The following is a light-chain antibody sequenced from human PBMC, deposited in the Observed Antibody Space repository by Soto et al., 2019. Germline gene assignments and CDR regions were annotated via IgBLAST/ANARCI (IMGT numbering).Light chain of an antibody. CDR1: QSVRSPY. J-gene: IGKJ1*01. Sequence: IGLTQSPGTLSVSPGERATLSCRASQSVRSPYLGWFQQKPGQAPRLLIYGASSRATGIPDRFSGSGSGTDFTLTITRLEPEDFALYYCQQYGYSPWTFGQGTKVDIK. CDR3: QQYGYSPWT. CDR2: GAS. V-gene: IGKV3-20*01.